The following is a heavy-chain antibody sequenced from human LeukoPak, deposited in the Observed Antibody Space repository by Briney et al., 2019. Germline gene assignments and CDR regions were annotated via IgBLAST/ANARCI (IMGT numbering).Heavy chain of an antibody. D-gene: IGHD4-23*01. V-gene: IGHV3-30*18. J-gene: IGHJ4*02. CDR1: GFTFSSYG. Sequence: QAGGSLRLSGAASGFTFSSYGMHWVRQAPGKGLEWVAVISYDGSNKYYADSVKGRFTISRDNSKNTLYLQMNSLRAEDTAVYYCAKDLFFRGNSPFDYWGQGTLVTVSS. CDR3: AKDLFFRGNSPFDY. CDR2: ISYDGSNK.